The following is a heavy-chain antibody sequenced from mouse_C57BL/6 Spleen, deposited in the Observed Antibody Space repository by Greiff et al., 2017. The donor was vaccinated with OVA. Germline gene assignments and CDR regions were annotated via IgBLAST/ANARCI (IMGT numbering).Heavy chain of an antibody. V-gene: IGHV1-22*01. D-gene: IGHD1-1*01. CDR1: GYTFTDYN. Sequence: EVQLQQSGPELVMPGASVKMSCKASGYTFTDYNMHWVKQSHGQSLEWIGAINPYDSYTNYNQKFKGKATLTVNKSSSTAYMELRSLTSEDSAVYYCARERDYVDDWGTGTTLTVSS. CDR2: INPYDSYT. CDR3: ARERDYVDD. J-gene: IGHJ1*03.